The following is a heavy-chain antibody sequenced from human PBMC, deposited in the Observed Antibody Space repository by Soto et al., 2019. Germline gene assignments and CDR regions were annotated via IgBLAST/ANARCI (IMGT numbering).Heavy chain of an antibody. CDR3: ARTGNRVSYANSDYYYYGMDV. CDR2: IYPGDSDT. J-gene: IGHJ6*02. CDR1: GYSFTIYW. Sequence: GGSLKISFRFSGYSFTIYWIVLVLQMPGKGLECVGIIYPGDSDTRYSPSFQGQVTISADKSISTAYLQWSSLKASDTAMYNCARTGNRVSYANSDYYYYGMDVWGQGTTVTVSS. V-gene: IGHV5-51*01. D-gene: IGHD3-22*01.